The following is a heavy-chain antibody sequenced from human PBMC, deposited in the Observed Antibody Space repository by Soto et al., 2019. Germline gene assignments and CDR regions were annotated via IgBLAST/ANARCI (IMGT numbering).Heavy chain of an antibody. CDR3: ARALIDLLGYCSSTSCYTFDP. D-gene: IGHD2-2*02. V-gene: IGHV4-31*03. CDR1: GGSISSGGYY. J-gene: IGHJ5*02. Sequence: PSETLSLTCTVSGGSISSGGYYWSWIRQHPGKGLEWIGYIYYSGSTYYNPSLKSRVTISVDTSKNQFSLKLSSVTAADTAVYYCARALIDLLGYCSSTSCYTFDPWGQGTLVTVSS. CDR2: IYYSGST.